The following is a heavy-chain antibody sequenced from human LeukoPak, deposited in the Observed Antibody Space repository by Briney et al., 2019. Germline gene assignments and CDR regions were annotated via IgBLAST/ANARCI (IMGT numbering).Heavy chain of an antibody. Sequence: GASVKVSCKASGYTFTSYGISWVRQAPGQGLEWMGWISAYNGNTNYAQKLQGRVTMTTDTSTSTAYMELRSLRSDVTAVYYCARGLSSGWYRVDDAFDIWGQGTMVTVSS. D-gene: IGHD6-19*01. CDR2: ISAYNGNT. V-gene: IGHV1-18*01. CDR3: ARGLSSGWYRVDDAFDI. J-gene: IGHJ3*02. CDR1: GYTFTSYG.